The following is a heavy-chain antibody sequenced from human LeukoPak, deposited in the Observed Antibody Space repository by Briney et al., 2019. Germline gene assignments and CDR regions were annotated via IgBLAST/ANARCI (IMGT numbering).Heavy chain of an antibody. D-gene: IGHD1-1*01. CDR3: ASGERRFTMTRPGYYFDY. J-gene: IGHJ4*02. CDR1: GGTFSSYA. Sequence: SVKVSCKASGGTFSSYAFSWVRQAPGQGLEWMGGIIPIFGTANYAQKFQGRVTITADESTSTAYMELSSLRSEDTAVYYCASGERRFTMTRPGYYFDYWGQGTLVTVSS. V-gene: IGHV1-69*13. CDR2: IIPIFGTA.